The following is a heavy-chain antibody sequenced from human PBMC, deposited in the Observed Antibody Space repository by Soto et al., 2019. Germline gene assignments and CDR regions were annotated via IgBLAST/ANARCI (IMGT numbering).Heavy chain of an antibody. Sequence: PXGSLILSCAASGFTFSSYAMSLVRQAPGKGLEWVSAISGSGGSTYYADSVKGRFTISRDNSKNTLYLQMNSLRAEDTAVYYCAKGSRSAVAGSVFDYWGQGTLVTVSS. CDR3: AKGSRSAVAGSVFDY. CDR1: GFTFSSYA. CDR2: ISGSGGST. J-gene: IGHJ4*02. V-gene: IGHV3-23*01. D-gene: IGHD6-19*01.